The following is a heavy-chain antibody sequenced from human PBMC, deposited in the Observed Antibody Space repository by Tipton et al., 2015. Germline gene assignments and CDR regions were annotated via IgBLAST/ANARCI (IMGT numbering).Heavy chain of an antibody. CDR2: IDYSGIT. Sequence: TLSLTCTVSGGSISHYYWRWIRQPPGKGLEWIGSIDYSGITYYNPSLKRRVTISVDTSKNQFSLKLSSVTAADTAVYYCAMCPRFLEWLSSNYYGMDVWGQGTTVTVSS. CDR3: AMCPRFLEWLSSNYYGMDV. V-gene: IGHV4-59*05. J-gene: IGHJ6*02. D-gene: IGHD3-3*01. CDR1: GGSISHYY.